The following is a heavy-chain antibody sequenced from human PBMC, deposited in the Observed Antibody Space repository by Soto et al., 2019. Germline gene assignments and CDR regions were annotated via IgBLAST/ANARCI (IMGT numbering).Heavy chain of an antibody. CDR3: ARDYDFWSGPRVVWFDP. D-gene: IGHD3-3*01. Sequence: GASVKVSCKASGGTFSSYAISWVRQAPGQGLEWMGGIIPIFGTANYAQKLQGRVTMTTDTSTSTAYMELRSLRSDDTAVYYCARDYDFWSGPRVVWFDPWGQGTLVTVSS. CDR2: IIPIFGTA. J-gene: IGHJ5*02. CDR1: GGTFSSYA. V-gene: IGHV1-69*05.